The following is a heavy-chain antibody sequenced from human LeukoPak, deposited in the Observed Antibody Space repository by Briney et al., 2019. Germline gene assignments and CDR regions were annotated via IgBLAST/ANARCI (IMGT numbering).Heavy chain of an antibody. V-gene: IGHV3-23*01. J-gene: IGHJ4*02. CDR1: GFTLSSYS. CDR2: ISDSGDTT. CDR3: ARAAMVRGVDYFDY. Sequence: GGSLRLSCAASGFTLSSYSMAWVRQAPGKGLEWVSVISDSGDTTYYADSVKGRFTISSDNSKNTLYLQMNSLRAGDTAVYYCARAAMVRGVDYFDYWGQGTLVTVSS. D-gene: IGHD3-10*01.